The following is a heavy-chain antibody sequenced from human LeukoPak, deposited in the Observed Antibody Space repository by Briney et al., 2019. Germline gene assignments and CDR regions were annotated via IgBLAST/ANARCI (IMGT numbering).Heavy chain of an antibody. J-gene: IGHJ6*03. Sequence: PGGSLRLSCAASGFTFSNYWMHWVRQAPGKGLVWVSRINTDGSSTSYADSVKGRFTISRDNAKNTLYLQMNSLRAEDTAVYYCVRPSSDFWSGYSAPHYYYYMDVWGKGTTVTVSS. D-gene: IGHD3-3*01. CDR2: INTDGSST. V-gene: IGHV3-74*01. CDR3: VRPSSDFWSGYSAPHYYYYMDV. CDR1: GFTFSNYW.